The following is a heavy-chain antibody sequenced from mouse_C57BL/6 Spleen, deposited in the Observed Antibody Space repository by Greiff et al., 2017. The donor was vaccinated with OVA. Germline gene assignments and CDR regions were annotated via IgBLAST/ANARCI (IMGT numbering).Heavy chain of an antibody. CDR2: IRNKANNHAT. Sequence: EVQGVESGGGLVQPGGSMKLSCAASGFTFSDAWMDWVRQSPEKGLEWVAEIRNKANNHATYYAESGKGRFTISRDDSKSSVYLQMSILRAEDTGIYYWTRAARQLRLRGAMDDWGQGTSVTVSS. CDR1: GFTFSDAW. CDR3: TRAARQLRLRGAMDD. D-gene: IGHD3-2*02. J-gene: IGHJ4*01. V-gene: IGHV6-6*01.